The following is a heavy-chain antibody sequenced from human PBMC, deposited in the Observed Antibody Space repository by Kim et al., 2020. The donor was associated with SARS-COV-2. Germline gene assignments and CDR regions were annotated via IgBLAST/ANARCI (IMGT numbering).Heavy chain of an antibody. Sequence: YTPTLKGQFTISRDNSKNTAYLQMNNLRADDTAVYYCARDGFDSGWYLDYWGQGTLVTVSS. D-gene: IGHD6-19*01. V-gene: IGHV3-23*01. J-gene: IGHJ4*02. CDR3: ARDGFDSGWYLDY.